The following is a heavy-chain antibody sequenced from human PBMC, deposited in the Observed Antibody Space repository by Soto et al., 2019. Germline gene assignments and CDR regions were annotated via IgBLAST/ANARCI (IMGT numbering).Heavy chain of an antibody. CDR1: GFTFSSYG. CDR3: ARDRWPDCSSTSCYFGYGMDV. CDR2: IWYDGSNK. Sequence: QVQLVESGGGVVQPGRSLRLSCAASGFTFSSYGMHWVRQAPGKGLEWVAVIWYDGSNKYYADSVKGRLTISRDNSKNTLYLQMTSLSAGDTAVYYCARDRWPDCSSTSCYFGYGMDVWGQGTTVTV. D-gene: IGHD2-2*01. J-gene: IGHJ6*02. V-gene: IGHV3-33*01.